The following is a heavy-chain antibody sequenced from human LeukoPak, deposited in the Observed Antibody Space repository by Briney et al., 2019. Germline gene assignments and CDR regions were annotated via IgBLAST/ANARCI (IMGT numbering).Heavy chain of an antibody. D-gene: IGHD6-13*01. CDR2: INPNSGGT. J-gene: IGHJ6*03. CDR1: GYTFTGYY. Sequence: ASVKVSCKASGYTFTGYYMHWVRQAPGQGLEWMGWINPNSGGTNYAQKFQGRVTMTRDTSISTAYMELRRLRSDDTAVYYCARDRGLDIAAAGKFRHYYYMDIWGKGTTVTVFS. CDR3: ARDRGLDIAAAGKFRHYYYMDI. V-gene: IGHV1-2*02.